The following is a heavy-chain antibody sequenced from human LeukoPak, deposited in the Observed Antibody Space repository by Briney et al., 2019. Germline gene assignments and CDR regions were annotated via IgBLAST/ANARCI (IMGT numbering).Heavy chain of an antibody. CDR3: ARSFTLIGGGFDS. J-gene: IGHJ4*02. D-gene: IGHD3-22*01. CDR2: ISSSGSTI. V-gene: IGHV3-48*03. CDR1: GFTFSSYE. Sequence: GGSLRLSCAASGFTFSSYEMNWVRQAPGKGLEWVSYISSSGSTIYYAGSVKGRFTISRDNAKNSLYLQMNSLRAEDTAVYYCARSFTLIGGGFDSWGQGTLVTASS.